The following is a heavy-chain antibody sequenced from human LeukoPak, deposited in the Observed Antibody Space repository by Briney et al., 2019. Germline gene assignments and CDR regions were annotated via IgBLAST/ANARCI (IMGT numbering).Heavy chain of an antibody. CDR3: ARQEGEAAAAYY. CDR1: GGTFSSYA. D-gene: IGHD6-13*01. J-gene: IGHJ4*02. Sequence: SVKVSCKASGGTFSSYAISWVRQAPGQGLEWMGRIIPILGIANYAQKFQGRVTITADKSTSTAYMELSSLRSEDTAVYYCARQEGEAAAAYYWGQGTLVTVSS. V-gene: IGHV1-69*04. CDR2: IIPILGIA.